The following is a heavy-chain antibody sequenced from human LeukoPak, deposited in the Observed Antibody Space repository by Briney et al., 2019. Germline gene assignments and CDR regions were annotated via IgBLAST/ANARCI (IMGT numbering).Heavy chain of an antibody. V-gene: IGHV3-48*04. CDR2: ISSSSSTI. CDR3: ARPAVAGLRAGGYDY. D-gene: IGHD6-19*01. J-gene: IGHJ4*02. Sequence: GGSLRLSCAASGFTFSSYSMNWVRQAPGKGLEWVSYISSSSSTINYADSVKGRFTISRDNAKNTLYLQMNSLRVEDTAVYYCARPAVAGLRAGGYDYWGQGTLVTVSS. CDR1: GFTFSSYS.